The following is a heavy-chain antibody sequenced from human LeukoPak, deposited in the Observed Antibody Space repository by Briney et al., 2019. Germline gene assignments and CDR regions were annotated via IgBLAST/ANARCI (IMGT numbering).Heavy chain of an antibody. CDR3: ARDLRSSTSFEWYGMDV. V-gene: IGHV4-31*03. Sequence: SQTLSLTCTVSGGSISSGGYYWSWIRQHPGKGLEWIGYIYYSGSTYYNPSLKSRVTISVDTSKNQFSLKLSSVTAADTAVYYCARDLRSSTSFEWYGMDVWGQGTTVTVSS. CDR1: GGSISSGGYY. CDR2: IYYSGST. J-gene: IGHJ6*02. D-gene: IGHD2-2*01.